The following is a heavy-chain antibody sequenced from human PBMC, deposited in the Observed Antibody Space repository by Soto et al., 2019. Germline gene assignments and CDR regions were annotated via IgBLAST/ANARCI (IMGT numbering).Heavy chain of an antibody. CDR1: GFTFSSYW. Sequence: SGGSLRLSCAASGFTFSSYWMHWVRQAPGKGLVWVSRINSDGSSTSYADSVKGRFTISRDNAKNTLYLQMNSLRAEDTAVYYCARPFYYYGSEYYGMDVWGQGTTVTVSS. CDR3: ARPFYYYGSEYYGMDV. J-gene: IGHJ6*02. CDR2: INSDGSST. V-gene: IGHV3-74*01. D-gene: IGHD3-10*01.